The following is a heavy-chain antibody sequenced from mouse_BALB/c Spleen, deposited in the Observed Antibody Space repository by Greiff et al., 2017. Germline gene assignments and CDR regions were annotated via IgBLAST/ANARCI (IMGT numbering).Heavy chain of an antibody. D-gene: IGHD2-3*01. Sequence: QVQLKQSGAELVRPGSSVKISCKASGYAFSSYWMNWVKQRPGQGLEWIGQIYPGDGDTNYNGKFKGKATLTADKSSSTAYMQLSSLTSEDSAVYFCARTFDGYYGGYFDVWGAGTTVTVSS. CDR2: IYPGDGDT. J-gene: IGHJ1*01. CDR1: GYAFSSYW. V-gene: IGHV1-80*01. CDR3: ARTFDGYYGGYFDV.